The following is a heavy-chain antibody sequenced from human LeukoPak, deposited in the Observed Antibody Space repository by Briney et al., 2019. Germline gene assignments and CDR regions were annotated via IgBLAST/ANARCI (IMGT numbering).Heavy chain of an antibody. J-gene: IGHJ6*03. D-gene: IGHD4-11*01. CDR1: SGSISTSNY. CDR2: IFYSGST. V-gene: IGHV4-39*07. Sequence: SETLSLTCTVSSGSISTSNYWGWVRQPPGKALEWIGNIFYSGSTYYSPSLKSRVTISLDTSRNQFSLKLNSVTAADTAVYFCARGRVSSSTWYSTYYYYFYMDVWGKGTTVTVSS. CDR3: ARGRVSSSTWYSTYYYYFYMDV.